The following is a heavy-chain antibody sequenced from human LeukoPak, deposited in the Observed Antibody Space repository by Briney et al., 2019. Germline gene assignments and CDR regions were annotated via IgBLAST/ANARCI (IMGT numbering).Heavy chain of an antibody. CDR1: GFTFRNYL. CDR2: ISSTGGTI. J-gene: IGHJ4*02. Sequence: PGGSLRLSCAASGFTFRNYLMNWVRQAPGKGLEWVSFISSTGGTIYYADSVRGRFTISRDNAKNSLYLQMNSLRAEDTAVYYCARLKTTVRNTPIDYWGQGTLVTVSS. D-gene: IGHD4-11*01. CDR3: ARLKTTVRNTPIDY. V-gene: IGHV3-48*01.